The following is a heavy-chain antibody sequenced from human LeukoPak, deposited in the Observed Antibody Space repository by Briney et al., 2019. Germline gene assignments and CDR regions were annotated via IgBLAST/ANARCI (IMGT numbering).Heavy chain of an antibody. D-gene: IGHD6-6*01. V-gene: IGHV4-59*11. J-gene: IGHJ4*02. CDR2: IYSSGST. Sequence: SETLSLTCSVSGGAISNHYWSWIRQAPGKTLEYIGNIYSSGSTYYNPSLKSRLTISLDTSQNQFSLRLTSVGASDTAVYYCAREGGAARPGLDYWGQGTLVAVSS. CDR3: AREGGAARPGLDY. CDR1: GGAISNHY.